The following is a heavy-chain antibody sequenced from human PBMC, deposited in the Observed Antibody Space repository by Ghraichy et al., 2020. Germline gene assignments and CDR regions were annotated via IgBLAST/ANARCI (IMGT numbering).Heavy chain of an antibody. CDR2: ISGSGGST. Sequence: GGSLRLSCAASGFTFSSYAMSWVRQAPGKGLEWVSAISGSGGSTYYADSVKGRFTISRDNSKNTLYLQMNSLRAEDTAVYYCAKATRIDSIAAAGTGGWFDPWGQGTLVTVSS. V-gene: IGHV3-23*01. CDR1: GFTFSSYA. J-gene: IGHJ5*02. CDR3: AKATRIDSIAAAGTGGWFDP. D-gene: IGHD6-13*01.